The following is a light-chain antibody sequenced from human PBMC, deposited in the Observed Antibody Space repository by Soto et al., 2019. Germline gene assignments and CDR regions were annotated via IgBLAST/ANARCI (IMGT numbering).Light chain of an antibody. CDR3: CSFAGSSTYV. Sequence: QSALTQPASVSGSPGQSITISCTGTSRDVGSYNLVSWYQQHPGNAPKLIIYEGTKRPSGVSYRFSGSKSGNTASLTISGPQEEDEGEYHCCSFAGSSTYVFGTGTKLTVL. CDR2: EGT. CDR1: SRDVGSYNL. V-gene: IGLV2-23*01. J-gene: IGLJ1*01.